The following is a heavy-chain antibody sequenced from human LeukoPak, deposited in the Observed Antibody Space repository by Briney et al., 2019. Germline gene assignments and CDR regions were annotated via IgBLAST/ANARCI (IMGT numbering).Heavy chain of an antibody. D-gene: IGHD5-12*01. J-gene: IGHJ3*02. CDR1: GGSFSGYY. V-gene: IGHV4-34*01. CDR3: ARESGYGDAFDI. CDR2: INHSGST. Sequence: SETLSLTCAVYGGSFSGYYWSWIRQPPGKGLEWIGEINHSGSTNYNPSLKSRVTISVDTSKNQFSLKLSSVTAADTAVYYCARESGYGDAFDIWGQGTMVTVSS.